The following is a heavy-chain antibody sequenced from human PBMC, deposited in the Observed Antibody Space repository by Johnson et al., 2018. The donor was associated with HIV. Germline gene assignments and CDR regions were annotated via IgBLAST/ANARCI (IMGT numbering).Heavy chain of an antibody. J-gene: IGHJ3*02. Sequence: VQLVESGGGLVKPGESLRLSCVGSGFTFSQAWMSWVRQAPGKGLEWVGRIKRETDGGTRDYAAPVKGRFSISRDDSKNTLYLQMNSLRAEDTALYYCAREVRYNWNQVPAVDIWGQGTMVTISS. CDR3: AREVRYNWNQVPAVDI. D-gene: IGHD1-20*01. CDR2: IKRETDGGTR. V-gene: IGHV3-15*01. CDR1: GFTFSQAW.